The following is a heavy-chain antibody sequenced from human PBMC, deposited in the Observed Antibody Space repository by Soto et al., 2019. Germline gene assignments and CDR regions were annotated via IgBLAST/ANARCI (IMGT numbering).Heavy chain of an antibody. CDR1: GFSFSNYA. J-gene: IGHJ6*02. V-gene: IGHV3-33*01. Sequence: GGSLRLSCAASGFSFSNYAMHWVRQAPGKGLEWVAVVWYDGSKKFYADSVKGHVTISRDNSKDTLYLQLNSLRLEDTAVYYCERDRISSSPSSMDVWGQGTAVTVSS. CDR2: VWYDGSKK. D-gene: IGHD2-2*01. CDR3: ERDRISSSPSSMDV.